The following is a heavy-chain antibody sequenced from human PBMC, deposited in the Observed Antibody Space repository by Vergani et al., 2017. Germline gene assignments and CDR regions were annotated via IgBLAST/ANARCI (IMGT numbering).Heavy chain of an antibody. CDR1: GYTFTSYY. CDR3: ARDLGDYYDSSGYSKADAFDI. D-gene: IGHD3-22*01. CDR2: INPSGCST. Sequence: QVQLVQSGAEVKKPGASVKVSCKASGYTFTSYYMHWVRQAPGQGLEWMGIINPSGCSTSYAQKFQGRVTMTRDTSTSTVYMELSSLRSEDTAVYYCARDLGDYYDSSGYSKADAFDIWGQGTMVTVSS. V-gene: IGHV1-46*03. J-gene: IGHJ3*02.